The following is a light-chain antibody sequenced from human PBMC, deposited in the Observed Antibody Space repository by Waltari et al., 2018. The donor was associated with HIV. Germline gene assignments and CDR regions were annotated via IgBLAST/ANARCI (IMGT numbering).Light chain of an antibody. CDR3: QQYNNWLRT. J-gene: IGKJ2*01. CDR1: QSVRTN. CDR2: GAS. Sequence: VVRRSGAGLAAAPGERATLSCRASQSVRTNLAWYQQKPGQAPRLLIYGASTRATGIPDRFSGSGSGTEFTLTISSLQSEDFAVYYCQQYNNWLRTFGQGTKLDIK. V-gene: IGKV3-15*01.